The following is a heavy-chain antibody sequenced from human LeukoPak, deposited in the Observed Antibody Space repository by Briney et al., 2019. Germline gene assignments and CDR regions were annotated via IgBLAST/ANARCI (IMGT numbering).Heavy chain of an antibody. J-gene: IGHJ4*02. V-gene: IGHV3-7*01. Sequence: GGSLTLSCAASGFAFSTPWMSWIRQTPGKGLEWVGDIKQDGSEKYYVDSVKGRFTISRDNAENSLYLRMNSLRVDDTAVYYCAREVEKGALDYWGQGILVTVSS. D-gene: IGHD1-26*01. CDR1: GFAFSTPW. CDR3: AREVEKGALDY. CDR2: IKQDGSEK.